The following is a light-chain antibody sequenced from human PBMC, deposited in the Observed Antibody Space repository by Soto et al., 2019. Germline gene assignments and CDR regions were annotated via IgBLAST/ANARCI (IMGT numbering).Light chain of an antibody. CDR2: GAS. CDR3: QQYNNWPLT. CDR1: QSVSDN. V-gene: IGKV3D-15*01. J-gene: IGKJ4*01. Sequence: EIVMTQSPVTLSVSPGERATVSCRASQSVSDNLAWYQQKPGQAPRLLFYGASTRATDIPVRFSGSGSGTEFTLTISSLQSEDFAVYSCQQYNNWPLTFGGGTKVDIK.